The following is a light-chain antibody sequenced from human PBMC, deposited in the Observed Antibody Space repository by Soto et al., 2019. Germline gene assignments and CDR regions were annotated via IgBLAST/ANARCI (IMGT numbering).Light chain of an antibody. CDR3: QKYDSARWT. V-gene: IGKV1-27*01. CDR1: QSISSY. CDR2: AAS. Sequence: DIQMTQSPSSLSASVGDRVTITCRASQSISSYLNWYQQKPGKAPKLLIYAASSLQSGVPSRFSGSVSVTDFTLTISSLQPEDVATYYCQKYDSARWTFGQGTKVDIK. J-gene: IGKJ1*01.